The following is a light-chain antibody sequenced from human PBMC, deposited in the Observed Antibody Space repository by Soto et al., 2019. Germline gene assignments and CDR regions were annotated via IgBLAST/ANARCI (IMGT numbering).Light chain of an antibody. Sequence: DIQMTQSPSSLSASVGDRVTITCRASQSISSYLNWYQQKPGKAPKLLIYAASTLRSGVPSRFSGSGSGTEFTLTISSLQPEDFATYYCQQLNSYPLTFGPGTKVDIK. V-gene: IGKV1-9*01. CDR2: AAS. J-gene: IGKJ3*01. CDR3: QQLNSYPLT. CDR1: QSISSY.